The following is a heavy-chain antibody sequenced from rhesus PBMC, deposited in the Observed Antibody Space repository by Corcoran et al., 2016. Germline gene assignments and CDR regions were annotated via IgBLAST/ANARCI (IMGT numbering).Heavy chain of an antibody. V-gene: IGHV4-106*01. D-gene: IGHD3-9*01. CDR2: IYGSGGGT. CDR3: ARDHYEDDYGYYYTLDY. CDR1: GGSISDDYY. J-gene: IGHJ4*01. Sequence: QVQLQESGPGLVKPSETLSLTCAVSGGSISDDYYWSWIRQPPGKGLGWIGYIYGSGGGTNYNPSLNDRVTISIATAKNHISLKLSSVTAADTAVYYCARDHYEDDYGYYYTLDYWGQGVLVTVSS.